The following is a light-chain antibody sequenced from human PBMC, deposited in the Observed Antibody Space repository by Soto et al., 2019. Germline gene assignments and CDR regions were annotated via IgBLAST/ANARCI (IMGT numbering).Light chain of an antibody. V-gene: IGLV2-23*01. Sequence: QSALTQPAPVSGSPGQSITISCTGTSSDVGTYNLVSLYQQHPGKAPKLMVYEGTKRPSGVSNRFSSSKSGNTASLTISGLQAEAEADYYCCSNVGSSTYVFGTGTKVTLL. J-gene: IGLJ1*01. CDR3: CSNVGSSTYV. CDR2: EGT. CDR1: SSDVGTYNL.